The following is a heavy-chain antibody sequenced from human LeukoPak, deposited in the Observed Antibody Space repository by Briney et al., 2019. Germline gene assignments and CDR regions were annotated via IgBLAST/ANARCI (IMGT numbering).Heavy chain of an antibody. D-gene: IGHD4-11*01. J-gene: IGHJ4*02. Sequence: HPGGSLRLSCAASGFTFSSYAMHWVRQAPGKGLEWVALISYDGSNKYYADSVKGRFSISRDNSKNTLYLQMNSLRAEDTAVYYCAKVGLTVTTILDYFDYWGQGTLVTVSS. CDR2: ISYDGSNK. V-gene: IGHV3-30*18. CDR3: AKVGLTVTTILDYFDY. CDR1: GFTFSSYA.